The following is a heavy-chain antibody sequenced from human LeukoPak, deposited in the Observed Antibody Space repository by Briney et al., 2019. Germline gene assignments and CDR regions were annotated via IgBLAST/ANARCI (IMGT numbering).Heavy chain of an antibody. D-gene: IGHD3-10*01. CDR1: GFTFSNAW. CDR3: TTPTVLLWFGELFHDAFDI. CDR2: IKSKTDGGTT. V-gene: IGHV3-15*01. J-gene: IGHJ3*02. Sequence: GGSLRLSCAASGFTFSNAWMSWVRQAPGKGLESVGRIKSKTDGGTTDYAAPVKGRFTISRDDSKNTLYLQMNSLKTEVTAVYYCTTPTVLLWFGELFHDAFDIWGQGTMVTVSS.